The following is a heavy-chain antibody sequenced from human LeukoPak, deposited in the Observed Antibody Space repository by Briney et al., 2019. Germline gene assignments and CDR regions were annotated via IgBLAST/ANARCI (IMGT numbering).Heavy chain of an antibody. CDR3: ARVSPYRVARLGALDI. Sequence: PGGSLRLSCAASGFSVSGYWMHWVRQAPGKGLVWVSRINSDGTTTDYADSVKGRVTVSRDNGRNTVYLQMSSLRADDTAIYYCARVSPYRVARLGALDIWGQGTKVTVSS. CDR1: GFSVSGYW. CDR2: INSDGTTT. J-gene: IGHJ3*02. V-gene: IGHV3-74*01. D-gene: IGHD3-16*02.